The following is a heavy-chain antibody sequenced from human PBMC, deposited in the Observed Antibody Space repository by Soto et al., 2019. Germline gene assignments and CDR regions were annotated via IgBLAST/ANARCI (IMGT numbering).Heavy chain of an antibody. V-gene: IGHV3-9*01. CDR1: GFTFDDYA. CDR2: ISWNSGSI. Sequence: GGSLRLSCAASGFTFDDYAMHWVRQAPGKGLEWVSGISWNSGSIGYADSVKGRFTISRDNAKNSLYLQMNSLRAEDTALYYCAKDRAYCSSTSCPYYYYYYYMDVWGKGTTVTVSS. D-gene: IGHD2-2*01. CDR3: AKDRAYCSSTSCPYYYYYYYMDV. J-gene: IGHJ6*03.